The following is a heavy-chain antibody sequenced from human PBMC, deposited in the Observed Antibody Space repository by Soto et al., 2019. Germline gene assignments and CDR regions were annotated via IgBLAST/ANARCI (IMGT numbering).Heavy chain of an antibody. Sequence: QLQLQESGPGLVKPSETLSLTCTVSGGSVSSNSYSWGWVRQSPGKGLEWIGTIYSNDNTHYNTYDRNRLTISVDTSKNEFSLRLNSVTAANTAVYYCARLNGYCVSTKCHGYYGRDVWGQGITVTVSS. J-gene: IGHJ6*02. CDR3: ARLNGYCVSTKCHGYYGRDV. D-gene: IGHD2-2*03. V-gene: IGHV4-39*01. CDR1: GGSVSSNSYS. CDR2: IYSNDNT.